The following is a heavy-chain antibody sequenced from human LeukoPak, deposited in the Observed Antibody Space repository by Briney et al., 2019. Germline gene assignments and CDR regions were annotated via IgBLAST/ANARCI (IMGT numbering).Heavy chain of an antibody. J-gene: IGHJ4*02. D-gene: IGHD3-10*01. Sequence: PSETLSLTCGVYGGSFSGYYWSWIRQPPGKGLEWIGEINHSGSTNYNPSLKSRVTISVDTSKNQFSLKLSSVTAADTAVYYCARAVPYYYGSGSYPYYFDYWGQGTLVTVSS. CDR1: GGSFSGYY. CDR2: INHSGST. V-gene: IGHV4-34*01. CDR3: ARAVPYYYGSGSYPYYFDY.